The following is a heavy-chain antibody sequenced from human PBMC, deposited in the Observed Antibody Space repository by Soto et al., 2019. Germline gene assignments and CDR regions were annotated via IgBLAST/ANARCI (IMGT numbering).Heavy chain of an antibody. D-gene: IGHD2-15*01. CDR3: ARNLVVVVAATKTANWFDP. CDR2: TYYRSKWYN. Sequence: SQTLSLTCAISGDSVSSNSAAWNWIRQSPSRGLEWLGRTYYRSKWYNDYAVSVKSRITINPDTSKNQFSLQLNSVTPEDTAVYYCARNLVVVVAATKTANWFDPWGQGTLVTVSS. CDR1: GDSVSSNSAA. V-gene: IGHV6-1*01. J-gene: IGHJ5*02.